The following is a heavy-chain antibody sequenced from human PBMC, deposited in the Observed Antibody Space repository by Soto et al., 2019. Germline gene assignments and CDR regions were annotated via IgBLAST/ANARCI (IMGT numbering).Heavy chain of an antibody. J-gene: IGHJ4*02. D-gene: IGHD2-15*01. V-gene: IGHV1-46*01. CDR2: INPSGDHT. Sequence: ASVKVSCKASGYTFSSYYVQWVRQAPGQGLEWMGIINPSGDHTSYEEKFHGRITMTSDTSTSTVYMELSSLRSDDTAVYYCARGYCSGGSCYDYWGQGTLVTVSS. CDR3: ARGYCSGGSCYDY. CDR1: GYTFSSYY.